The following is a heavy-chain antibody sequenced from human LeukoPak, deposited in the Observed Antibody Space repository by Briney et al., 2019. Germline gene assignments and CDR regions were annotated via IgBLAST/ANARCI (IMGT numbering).Heavy chain of an antibody. V-gene: IGHV4-39*07. CDR3: ARVATAGDYGLVNF. CDR1: GGSISSRSYY. J-gene: IGHJ4*02. Sequence: SETLSLTCTVSGGSISSRSYYWGWIRQPPGKGMEWIGSIYYDGTTYYNPSLKSQFTMSVDTSKNQFSLKVISVTAADTAVYYCARVATAGDYGLVNFWGQGILVTVSS. CDR2: IYYDGTT. D-gene: IGHD2-21*02.